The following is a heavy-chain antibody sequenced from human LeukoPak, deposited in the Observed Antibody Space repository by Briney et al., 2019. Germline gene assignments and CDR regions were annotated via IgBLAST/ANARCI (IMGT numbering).Heavy chain of an antibody. CDR3: ATFQNYDFWSGRYYFDY. J-gene: IGHJ4*02. D-gene: IGHD3-3*01. Sequence: PSQTLSLTCTVSGGSISSGDYYWSWIRQPPGKGLEWIGYIYYSGSTYYNPSLKSRVTISVDTSKNQFSLKLSFVTAADTAVYYCATFQNYDFWSGRYYFDYWGQGTLVTVSS. V-gene: IGHV4-30-4*08. CDR2: IYYSGST. CDR1: GGSISSGDYY.